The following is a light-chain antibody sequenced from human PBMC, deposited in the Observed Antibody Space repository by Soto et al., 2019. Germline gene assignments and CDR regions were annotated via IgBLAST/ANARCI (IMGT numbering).Light chain of an antibody. CDR1: QDIRKD. CDR3: LHHNSYPLT. J-gene: IGKJ3*01. V-gene: IGKV1-17*01. Sequence: DTQMTQSPSSLSASVGDRVTITCRASQDIRKDLGWYQQKPGKAPKRLIYAASSLQSGVPSRFSGSGSGTEFTLTISGLQPEDVATYYCLHHNSYPLTFGPGTKVDIK. CDR2: AAS.